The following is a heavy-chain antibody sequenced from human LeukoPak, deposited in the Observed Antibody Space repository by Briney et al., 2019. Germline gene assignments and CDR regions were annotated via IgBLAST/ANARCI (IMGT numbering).Heavy chain of an antibody. D-gene: IGHD3-22*01. CDR2: IYHSGST. J-gene: IGHJ3*02. Sequence: PSETLSLTCTVSGGSIGSYYWSWIRQPPGKGLEWIGQIYHSGSTNYNPSLKSRVTISVDTSKNQFSLKLSSATAADTAVYYCARYGDLRAGSGYFFWSAFDIWGQGTLVTVSS. V-gene: IGHV4-59*08. CDR3: ARYGDLRAGSGYFFWSAFDI. CDR1: GGSIGSYY.